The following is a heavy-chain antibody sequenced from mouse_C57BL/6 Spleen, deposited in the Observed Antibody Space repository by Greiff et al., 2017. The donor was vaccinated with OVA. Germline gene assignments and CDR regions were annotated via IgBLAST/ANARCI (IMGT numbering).Heavy chain of an antibody. J-gene: IGHJ2*01. V-gene: IGHV1-52*01. CDR3: ARGRGSNPFSPYYVDY. D-gene: IGHD1-1*01. Sequence: QVQLQQPGAELVRPGSSVKLSCKASGYTFTSYRMHWVKQRPIQGLEWIGNIDPSDSEPHYNQKFKDKATLTVDKSSSTAYMQLSSLTSEDSAVYYGARGRGSNPFSPYYVDYWGQGTTLTVSS. CDR1: GYTFTSYR. CDR2: IDPSDSEP.